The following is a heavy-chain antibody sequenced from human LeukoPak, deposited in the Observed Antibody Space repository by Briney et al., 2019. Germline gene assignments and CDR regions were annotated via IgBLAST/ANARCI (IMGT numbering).Heavy chain of an antibody. CDR2: ISAYNGKT. V-gene: IGHV1-18*01. CDR3: ARDLTDYGDDVNWFDP. D-gene: IGHD4-17*01. Sequence: ASVKVSCKASGYTFTSYGISWVRQAPGQGLEWMGWISAYNGKTNYAQKLQGRVTMTTDTSTSTAYMELRRLRSDDTAVYYCARDLTDYGDDVNWFDPWGQGTLVTVSS. J-gene: IGHJ5*02. CDR1: GYTFTSYG.